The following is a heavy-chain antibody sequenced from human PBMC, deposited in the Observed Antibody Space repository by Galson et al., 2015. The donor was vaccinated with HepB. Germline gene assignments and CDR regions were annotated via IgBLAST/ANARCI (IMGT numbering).Heavy chain of an antibody. D-gene: IGHD6-19*01. CDR2: INPNSGGT. J-gene: IGHJ6*02. CDR1: RYIFSKFG. Sequence: SCKAYRYIFSKFGINWVRQAPGQGLEWMGRINPNSGGTNYAQKFQGRVTMTRDTSISTAYMELSRLRSDDTAVYYCARDREEQWRTDYYYYYGMDVWGRGTLVTVSS. CDR3: ARDREEQWRTDYYYYYGMDV. V-gene: IGHV1-2*06.